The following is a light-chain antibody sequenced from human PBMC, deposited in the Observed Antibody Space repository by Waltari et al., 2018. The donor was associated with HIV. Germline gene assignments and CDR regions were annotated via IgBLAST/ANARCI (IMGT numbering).Light chain of an antibody. CDR2: END. CDR3: GTWDTSLSVGV. V-gene: IGLV1-51*02. J-gene: IGLJ3*02. Sequence: QSVLTQPPSLSAAPGQRVTISCPGSSSNLEKHYVSWYQQLPGTAPKLLIYENDKRPSGIPDRFSGSQSGTSATLGITGLQTGDEADYYCGTWDTSLSVGVFGGGTKLTVL. CDR1: SSNLEKHY.